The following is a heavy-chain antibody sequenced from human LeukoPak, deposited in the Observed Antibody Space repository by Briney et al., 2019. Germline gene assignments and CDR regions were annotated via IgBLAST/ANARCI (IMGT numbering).Heavy chain of an antibody. V-gene: IGHV1-2*02. CDR3: ATDHLKQWLRKEDYYYGMDI. CDR1: GYTFTGYY. CDR2: INPNSGGT. D-gene: IGHD6-19*01. J-gene: IGHJ6*02. Sequence: ASVKVSCKASGYTFTGYYMHWVRQAPGQGLEWMGWINPNSGGTNYAQKFQGRVTMTRDTSISTAYVELSRLRSDDTAVYYCATDHLKQWLRKEDYYYGMDIWGQGTTVTVSS.